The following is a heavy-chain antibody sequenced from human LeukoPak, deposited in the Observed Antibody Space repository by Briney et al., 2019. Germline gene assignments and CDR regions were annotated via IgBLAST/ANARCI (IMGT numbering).Heavy chain of an antibody. D-gene: IGHD3-22*01. CDR3: AKDAWFSVITGAGFDY. J-gene: IGHJ4*02. Sequence: GGSLRLSCAASGFTFSSYSMNWVRQAPGKGLEWVSYISSSGSDIDYADSVKGRFTISRDNSKNTLYLQMNSLRAEDTAVYYCAKDAWFSVITGAGFDYWGQGTLATVSS. CDR1: GFTFSSYS. CDR2: ISSSGSDI. V-gene: IGHV3-48*01.